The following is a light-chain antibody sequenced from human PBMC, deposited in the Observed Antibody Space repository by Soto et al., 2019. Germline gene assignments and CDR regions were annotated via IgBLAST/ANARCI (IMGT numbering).Light chain of an antibody. Sequence: DIVLTQSPGPRPLSPGEGGTVACMVSQSISTNSLVWYQRTCGPAPRLLIYNTSSRASGIPDRFSGSASGTDFTLSISRRAPEDFAVYYCQHYGGSFIFGPGTKVDIK. CDR2: NTS. J-gene: IGKJ3*01. CDR3: QHYGGSFI. CDR1: QSISTNS. V-gene: IGKV3-20*01.